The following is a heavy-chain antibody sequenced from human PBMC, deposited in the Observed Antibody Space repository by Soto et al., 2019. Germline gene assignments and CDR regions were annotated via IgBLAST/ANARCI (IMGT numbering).Heavy chain of an antibody. V-gene: IGHV1-18*01. D-gene: IGHD3-10*01. CDR2: ISAYNGNT. Sequence: QVQLVQSGAEVKKPGASVKVSCKASGYTFTSYGISWVRQAPGQGLEWMGWISAYNGNTNYAQKLQGRVTMTTDTSTSTAYMGLRGLRSDDTAVYYCARDGSGPIYYYYGMDVWGQGTTVTVSS. J-gene: IGHJ6*02. CDR1: GYTFTSYG. CDR3: ARDGSGPIYYYYGMDV.